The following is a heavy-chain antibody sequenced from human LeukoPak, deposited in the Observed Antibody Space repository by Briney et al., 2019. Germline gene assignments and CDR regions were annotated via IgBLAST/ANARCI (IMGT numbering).Heavy chain of an antibody. Sequence: GESLKISCKGSEYTFTTYWIGWVRQVPGKGLEWMGIIYPGDSDTRYSPSFQGQVTISADTSISTAYVQWSSLKASDTAMYYCARLGRYCSSTSCYHVGGPVDAFDIWGQGTIVIVSS. J-gene: IGHJ3*02. CDR2: IYPGDSDT. V-gene: IGHV5-51*01. CDR1: EYTFTTYW. D-gene: IGHD2-2*01. CDR3: ARLGRYCSSTSCYHVGGPVDAFDI.